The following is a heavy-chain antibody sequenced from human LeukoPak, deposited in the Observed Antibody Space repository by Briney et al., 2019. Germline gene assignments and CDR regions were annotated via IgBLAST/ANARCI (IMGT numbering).Heavy chain of an antibody. CDR3: ARGDYYGSIFFYYLDV. Sequence: GGSLRLSCAASGFRFSDYWMTWVRQAPGQGLEWVANIKQDGGETSYVDSVKGRFTVSRDDAKNSLYLQMSSLGADDTAVYYCARGDYYGSIFFYYLDVWGKGTTVTV. J-gene: IGHJ6*03. CDR1: GFRFSDYW. D-gene: IGHD3-10*01. V-gene: IGHV3-7*01. CDR2: IKQDGGET.